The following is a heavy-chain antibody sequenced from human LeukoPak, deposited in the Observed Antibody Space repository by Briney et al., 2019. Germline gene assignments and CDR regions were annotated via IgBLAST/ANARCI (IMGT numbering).Heavy chain of an antibody. J-gene: IGHJ6*03. Sequence: PSETLSLTCTVSGGSISSYYWSWIRQPAGKGLEWIGRIYASGSTNYNPPLKSRVTMSVDTSKNQFSLNLSSVTAADTAVYYCATRSSLSPRYNYYMDVWGKGTTVTVSS. CDR2: IYASGST. D-gene: IGHD6-13*01. CDR3: ATRSSLSPRYNYYMDV. CDR1: GGSISSYY. V-gene: IGHV4-4*07.